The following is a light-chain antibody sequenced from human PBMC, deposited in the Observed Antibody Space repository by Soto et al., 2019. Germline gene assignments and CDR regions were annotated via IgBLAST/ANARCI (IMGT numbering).Light chain of an antibody. V-gene: IGLV1-40*01. CDR3: QSYDSSLSSWV. CDR1: SSNVGAGYD. J-gene: IGLJ3*02. Sequence: QSVLTQPPSVSGAPGQRVTISCTGTSSNVGAGYDVHWYHQLPGTAPKLLIYSNNNRPSGVPDRFSDSKSGTSASLAITGLQTDDEADYYCQSYDSSLSSWVFGGGTKLTVL. CDR2: SNN.